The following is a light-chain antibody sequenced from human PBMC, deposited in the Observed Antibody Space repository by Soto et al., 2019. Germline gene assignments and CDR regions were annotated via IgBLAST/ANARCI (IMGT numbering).Light chain of an antibody. CDR3: QQDNKWPLT. CDR2: GAS. J-gene: IGKJ4*01. Sequence: EIVMTQSPATLSVSPGEGATLSCRASQSVSSNLAWYQQKPGQAPRLLIYGASTRATGIPVRFSGSASGTEFTLTISSLQYEDFAVYYCQQDNKWPLTFGGGTKVEIK. V-gene: IGKV3-15*01. CDR1: QSVSSN.